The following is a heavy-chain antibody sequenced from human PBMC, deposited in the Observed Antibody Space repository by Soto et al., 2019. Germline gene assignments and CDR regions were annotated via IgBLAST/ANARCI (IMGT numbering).Heavy chain of an antibody. CDR3: ARDYRARNWFDP. J-gene: IGHJ5*02. CDR2: IIPIFGTA. V-gene: IGHV1-69*01. Sequence: QVQLVQSGAEVKKPGSSVNVSCTASGGTFSSYAISWVRQAPGQGLEWMGGIIPIFGTANYAQKFQGRVTITADESTSTAYMELSSLRSEDTAVYYCARDYRARNWFDPWGQGTLVTVSS. D-gene: IGHD6-6*01. CDR1: GGTFSSYA.